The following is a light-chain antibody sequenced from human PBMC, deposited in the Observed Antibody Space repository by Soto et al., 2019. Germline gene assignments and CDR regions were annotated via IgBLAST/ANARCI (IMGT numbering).Light chain of an antibody. CDR1: SSDIGDYDF. CDR3: TSHAGNYNFPYV. J-gene: IGLJ1*01. V-gene: IGLV2-8*01. Sequence: QSALTQPPSASGSLGQSVTISCTGTSSDIGDYDFVSWYQHHPGKAPKLMIYEVTKRPSGVPDRFSGSKSGNTASLTVSGLQAEDEADYYCTSHAGNYNFPYVFGTGTKLTVL. CDR2: EVT.